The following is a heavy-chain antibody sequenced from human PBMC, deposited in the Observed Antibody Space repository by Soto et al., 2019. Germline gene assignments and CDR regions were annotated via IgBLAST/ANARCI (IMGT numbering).Heavy chain of an antibody. J-gene: IGHJ4*02. CDR2: IYYSGST. Sequence: SETLSLTCTVSGGSISSYCWSWIRQPPGKGLEWIGYIYYSGSTNYNPSLKSRVTISVDTSKNQSSLKLTSVTAADTAVYYYARDKITGLFDYWGQGTLVTVSS. CDR3: ARDKITGLFDY. D-gene: IGHD2-8*02. CDR1: GGSISSYC. V-gene: IGHV4-59*12.